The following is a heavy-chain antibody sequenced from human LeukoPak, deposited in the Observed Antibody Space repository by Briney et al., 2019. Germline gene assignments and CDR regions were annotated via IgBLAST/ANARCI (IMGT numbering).Heavy chain of an antibody. Sequence: GGSLRLSCAASGFTFSSYGMHWVRQAPGKGLEWVAVISYDGRNKYYADSVKGRFTISRDNSKNTLYLQMNSLRAEDTAVYYCAKDRSYYYDSSGYAYDYFDYWGQGTLVTVSS. CDR1: GFTFSSYG. D-gene: IGHD3-22*01. V-gene: IGHV3-30*18. CDR2: ISYDGRNK. CDR3: AKDRSYYYDSSGYAYDYFDY. J-gene: IGHJ4*02.